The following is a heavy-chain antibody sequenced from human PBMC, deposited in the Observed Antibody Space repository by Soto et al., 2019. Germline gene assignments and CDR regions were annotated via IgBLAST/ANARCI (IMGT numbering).Heavy chain of an antibody. V-gene: IGHV4-59*01. Sequence: SETLSLTCTVSGGSISSYYWSWIRQPPGKGLEWIGYIYYSGSTNYNPSLKSRVTISVDTSKNQFSLKLSSVTAADTAVYYCAKFSSREGRFDYWGQGTLVTVSS. CDR2: IYYSGST. CDR1: GGSISSYY. J-gene: IGHJ4*02. CDR3: AKFSSREGRFDY. D-gene: IGHD1-26*01.